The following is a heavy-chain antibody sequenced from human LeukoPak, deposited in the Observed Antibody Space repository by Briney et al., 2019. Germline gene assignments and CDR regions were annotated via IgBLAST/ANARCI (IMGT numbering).Heavy chain of an antibody. CDR3: ARLGGYSYGPLSSFDY. CDR1: GLTFSDYY. V-gene: IGHV3-11*04. J-gene: IGHJ4*02. Sequence: GGSLRLSCAASGLTFSDYYMSWIRQAPGKGLEWVSYISSSGSTIYYADSVEGRFTISRDNAKNSLYLQMNSLRAEDTAVYYCARLGGYSYGPLSSFDYWGQGTLVTVSS. CDR2: ISSSGSTI. D-gene: IGHD5-18*01.